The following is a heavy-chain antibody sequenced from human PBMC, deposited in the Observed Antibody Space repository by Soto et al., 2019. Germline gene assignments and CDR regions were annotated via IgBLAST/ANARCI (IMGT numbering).Heavy chain of an antibody. D-gene: IGHD3-10*01. CDR1: GGSISSYY. CDR3: ERSYYYGSGSYSFPPNCFDP. Sequence: SETLSLTCTVSGGSISSYYWSWIRQPPGKGLEWIGYIYYSGSTNYNPSRKSRVTISVDTSKNQFALKLSYVTAADTAVDYGERSYYYGSGSYSFPPNCFDPCRQGPLVTVSS. CDR2: IYYSGST. J-gene: IGHJ5*02. V-gene: IGHV4-59*01.